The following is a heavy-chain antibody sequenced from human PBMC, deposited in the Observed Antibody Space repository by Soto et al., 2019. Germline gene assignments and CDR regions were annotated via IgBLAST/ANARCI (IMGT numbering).Heavy chain of an antibody. CDR1: GGSISGINW. Sequence: PSETLSLTCAVSGGSISGINWWSWVRQPPGKGLEWIGEVYHSGTTNYNPSLKSRVTISVDKSKNQFSLKLSSVTAADTAVYYCARGGNYDILTGFPYYFDYWGQGTLVTVSS. D-gene: IGHD3-9*01. J-gene: IGHJ4*02. CDR2: VYHSGTT. V-gene: IGHV4-4*02. CDR3: ARGGNYDILTGFPYYFDY.